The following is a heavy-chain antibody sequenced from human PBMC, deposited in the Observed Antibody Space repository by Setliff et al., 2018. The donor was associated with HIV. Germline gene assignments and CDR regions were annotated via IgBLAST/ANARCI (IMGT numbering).Heavy chain of an antibody. D-gene: IGHD3-22*01. J-gene: IGHJ4*02. CDR2: IYTSGST. CDR3: ARGLSFYDPGGFDY. Sequence: SETLSLTCTVSGGSISSSRYYWSWIRQPPGKGLEWIGYIYTSGSTNYNPSLKSRVTISVDTSKNQFSLKLSSVTAADTAVYYCARGLSFYDPGGFDYWGQGTLVTVSS. V-gene: IGHV4-61*05. CDR1: GGSISSSRYY.